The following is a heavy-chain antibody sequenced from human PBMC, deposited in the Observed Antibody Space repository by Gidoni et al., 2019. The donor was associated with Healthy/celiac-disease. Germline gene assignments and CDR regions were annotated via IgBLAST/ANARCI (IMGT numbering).Heavy chain of an antibody. V-gene: IGHV5-10-1*01. CDR2: IDPSDAYT. D-gene: IGHD5-12*01. CDR1: GYSFTSYW. Sequence: DVQLVQSGAEVKQPGESLRISCKGSGYSFTSYWISWVRQMPGKGLEWMWRIDPSDAYTNYSPSFQGHVTISADKSISTAYRQWSSLKASDTAMYYCATTWVIGPGVYSGYDVDYWGQGTLVTVSS. CDR3: ATTWVIGPGVYSGYDVDY. J-gene: IGHJ4*02.